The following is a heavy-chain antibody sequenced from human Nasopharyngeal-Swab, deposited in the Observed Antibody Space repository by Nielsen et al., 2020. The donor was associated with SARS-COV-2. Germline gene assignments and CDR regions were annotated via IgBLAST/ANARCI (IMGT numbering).Heavy chain of an antibody. Sequence: LTGAASGFTFSNAWMSWVRQAPGKGREWVGRIKSKTDGGTTDYAAPVKGRFTISRDDSKNTLYLQMNSLKTEDTAVYYCTTVYDYGDYYYYYYGMDVWGQGTTVTVSS. CDR3: TTVYDYGDYYYYYYGMDV. J-gene: IGHJ6*02. CDR2: IKSKTDGGTT. D-gene: IGHD4-17*01. V-gene: IGHV3-15*01. CDR1: GFTFSNAW.